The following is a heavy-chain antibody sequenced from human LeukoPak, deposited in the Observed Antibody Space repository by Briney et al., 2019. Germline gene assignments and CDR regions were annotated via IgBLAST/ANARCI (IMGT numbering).Heavy chain of an antibody. V-gene: IGHV1-2*02. J-gene: IGHJ4*02. CDR2: INPNSGGT. CDR1: GYTFTSYD. CDR3: AREYSSSADDYFDY. Sequence: GASVKVSCKASGYTFTSYDINWVRQATGQGLEWMGWINPNSGGTNYAQKFQGRVTMTRDTSISTAYMELSRLRSDDTAVYYCAREYSSSADDYFDYWGQGTLVTVSS. D-gene: IGHD6-6*01.